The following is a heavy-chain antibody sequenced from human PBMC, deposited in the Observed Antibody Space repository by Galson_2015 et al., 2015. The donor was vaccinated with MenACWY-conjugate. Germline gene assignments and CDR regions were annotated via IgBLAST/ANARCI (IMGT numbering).Heavy chain of an antibody. CDR3: AKGTTASRPNWFDT. D-gene: IGHD6-6*01. Sequence: SLRLSCAASGFTFSNYNMNWVRQTPGKGLEWVSCISSTGSYIYYADSLKGRFTISRDNAKNSLYLQMNSLTSEDTDVYYCAKGTTASRPNWFDTWGQGTLVTVSS. V-gene: IGHV3-21*01. CDR2: ISSTGSYI. CDR1: GFTFSNYN. J-gene: IGHJ5*02.